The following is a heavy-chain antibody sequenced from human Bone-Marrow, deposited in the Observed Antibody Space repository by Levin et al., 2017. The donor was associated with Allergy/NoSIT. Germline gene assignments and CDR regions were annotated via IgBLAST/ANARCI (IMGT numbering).Heavy chain of an antibody. V-gene: IGHV3-7*04. Sequence: GGSLRLSCVASQFTISNYWMGWVRQAPGKGLEWVADIKQDGSEKTYVDSAKGRFTISRDNAKNSLYLQMNSLNAEDTALYYCARDGMSRSYDIWGQGTMVIVSS. D-gene: IGHD1-26*01. CDR2: IKQDGSEK. CDR3: ARDGMSRSYDI. J-gene: IGHJ3*02. CDR1: QFTISNYW.